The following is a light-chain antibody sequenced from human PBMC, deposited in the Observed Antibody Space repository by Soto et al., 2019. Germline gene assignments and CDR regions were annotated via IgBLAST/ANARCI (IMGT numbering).Light chain of an antibody. Sequence: EIVMTQSPATLSVSPGERATLSCRASQSVSSNLAWYQHKPDQAPRFLIYRASTRATGFPARFSGSGSGTELTLTIGSLQSEDFAVYYCQQYNDWPTITFGQGTRLEIK. CDR1: QSVSSN. CDR2: RAS. J-gene: IGKJ5*01. V-gene: IGKV3-15*01. CDR3: QQYNDWPTIT.